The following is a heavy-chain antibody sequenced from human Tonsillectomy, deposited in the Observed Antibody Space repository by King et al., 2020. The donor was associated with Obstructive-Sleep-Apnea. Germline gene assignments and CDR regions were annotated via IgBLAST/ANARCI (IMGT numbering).Heavy chain of an antibody. V-gene: IGHV3-23*04. CDR3: AKDSYGDLPDVFDI. CDR2: ISDSGG. J-gene: IGHJ3*02. D-gene: IGHD4-17*01. CDR1: GFTFTNYA. Sequence: VQLVESGGGLIQPGGSLRLSCPASGFTFTNYAMSWVRQAPGKGLEWVSAISDSGGDYADSVKGRFTISRDNSKNTLYLQMNSLRAEDTAVYYCAKDSYGDLPDVFDIWGQGTMVTVSS.